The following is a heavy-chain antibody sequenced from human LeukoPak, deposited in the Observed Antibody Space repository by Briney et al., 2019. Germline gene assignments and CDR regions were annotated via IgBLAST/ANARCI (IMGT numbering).Heavy chain of an antibody. D-gene: IGHD2-15*01. V-gene: IGHV4-38-2*01. CDR2: IHHSGII. Sequence: SETLSLTCAVSGYLLSNGCYWGWVRLPPGKGLEWIGSIHHSGIIHYNPSLKSRLTISVDTVKNEFSMNLNSVTAADTAVYYCANFPRYCSGASCSGMDVWGKGTTVIVSS. CDR3: ANFPRYCSGASCSGMDV. J-gene: IGHJ6*04. CDR1: GYLLSNGCY.